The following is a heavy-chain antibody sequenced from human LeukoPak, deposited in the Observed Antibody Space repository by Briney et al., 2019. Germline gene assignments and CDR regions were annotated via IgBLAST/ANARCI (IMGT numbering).Heavy chain of an antibody. D-gene: IGHD6-19*01. CDR1: GFSFSSYA. J-gene: IGHJ4*02. CDR3: AKRSGYTTGWFFDF. V-gene: IGHV3-23*01. CDR2: ISGSGDNT. Sequence: PGGSLRLSRAASGFSFSSYAMIWVRQAPGKALEGVSSISGSGDNTYYAESVKGRFTISRDNSKNPLFLQMNSLRAEDTAVFYCAKRSGYTTGWFFDFWGQGTLVTVSS.